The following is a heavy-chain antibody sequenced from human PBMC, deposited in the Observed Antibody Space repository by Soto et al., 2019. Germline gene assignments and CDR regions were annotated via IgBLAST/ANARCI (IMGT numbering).Heavy chain of an antibody. D-gene: IGHD3-10*01. Sequence: GGSLRLSCAASGFTFSSYAMSWVRQAPGKGLEWVSAISGSGGSTYYADSVKGRFTISRDNSKNTLYLQMNSLRAEDTAVYYCAKTGLYGSGSYYSSNLDYWGQGTLVTVSS. CDR3: AKTGLYGSGSYYSSNLDY. CDR1: GFTFSSYA. CDR2: ISGSGGST. V-gene: IGHV3-23*01. J-gene: IGHJ4*02.